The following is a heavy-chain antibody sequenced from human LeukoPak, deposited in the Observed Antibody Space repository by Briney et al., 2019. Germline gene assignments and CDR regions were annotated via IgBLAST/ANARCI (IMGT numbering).Heavy chain of an antibody. J-gene: IGHJ4*02. CDR3: ARHLTSGWYEFDY. CDR1: GGSIGSGSFY. D-gene: IGHD6-19*01. CDR2: IYYSVST. Sequence: SETLSLTCTVSGGSIGSGSFYWGWIRQPPGKGLEWIGCIYYSVSTYYNPSHKSRVTISVDTSKNQFSLKLSSVTAADTAVYYCARHLTSGWYEFDYWGQGTLVTVSS. V-gene: IGHV4-39*01.